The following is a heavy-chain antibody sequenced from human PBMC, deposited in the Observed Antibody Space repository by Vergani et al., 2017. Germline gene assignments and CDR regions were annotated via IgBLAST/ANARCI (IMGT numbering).Heavy chain of an antibody. CDR1: GGPISRYF. CDR2: IHYSGCT. D-gene: IGHD1-26*01. Sequence: QVQLQESGPGLVKPSEPLSLTCTVSGGPISRYFWSWIRQPPRKGLEWIGYIHYSGCTNYNPSLKSRVTSSLDTSKNQFSLKLISVTAADTAVYYCASLGSGSYYSGVDYWGQGTLVTVSS. V-gene: IGHV4-59*01. J-gene: IGHJ4*02. CDR3: ASLGSGSYYSGVDY.